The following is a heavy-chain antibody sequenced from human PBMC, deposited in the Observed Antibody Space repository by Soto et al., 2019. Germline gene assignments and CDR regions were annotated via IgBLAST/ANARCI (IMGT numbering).Heavy chain of an antibody. CDR3: XREGDSGWSDFDY. D-gene: IGHD6-19*01. Sequence: QVQLVQSGAEVKKPGASVKVSCKASGYTFTSYAMHWVRQAPGQRLEWMGWINAGNGNTKYSQKFXXXXXXXXXTXXXXXXXXXXXXXXXXXXXYYXXREGDSGWSDFDYWGQGTLVTV. V-gene: IGHV1-3*01. J-gene: IGHJ4*02. CDR1: GYTFTSYA. CDR2: INAGNGNT.